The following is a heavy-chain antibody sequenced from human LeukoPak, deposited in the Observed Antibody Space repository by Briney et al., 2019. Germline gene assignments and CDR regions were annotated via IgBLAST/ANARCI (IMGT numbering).Heavy chain of an antibody. CDR1: GFTFSSYA. CDR3: ARGYGDYGTGWFDP. CDR2: ISYDGSNK. J-gene: IGHJ5*02. D-gene: IGHD4-17*01. Sequence: GGSLRLSCAASGFTFSSYAMHWARQAPGKGLEWVAVISYDGSNKYYADSVKGRFTISRDNSKNTLYLQMNSLRAEDTAVYYCARGYGDYGTGWFDPWGQGTLVTVSS. V-gene: IGHV3-30-3*01.